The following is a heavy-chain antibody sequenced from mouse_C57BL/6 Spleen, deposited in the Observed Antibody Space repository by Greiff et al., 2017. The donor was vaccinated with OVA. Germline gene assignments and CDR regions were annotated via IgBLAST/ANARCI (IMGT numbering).Heavy chain of an antibody. D-gene: IGHD2-4*01. CDR1: GYTFTSYW. Sequence: QVQLQQPGAELVKPGASVKLSCKASGYTFTSYWMQWVKQRPGQGLEWIGEIDPSDSYTNYNQKFKGKTTLTVDTSSSTTYMQLSSLASEASAFYYCARYRRYYDYNNYWGQGTTLTVSS. V-gene: IGHV1-50*01. CDR3: ARYRRYYDYNNY. J-gene: IGHJ2*01. CDR2: IDPSDSYT.